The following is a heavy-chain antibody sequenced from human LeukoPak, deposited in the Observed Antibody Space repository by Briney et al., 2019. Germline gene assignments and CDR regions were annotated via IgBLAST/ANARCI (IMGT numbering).Heavy chain of an antibody. CDR1: GLTFSNAW. Sequence: GGSLRLSCAASGLTFSNAWMNWVRQAPGKGLEWVGRIKSKTDGGTTDYAAPVKGRFTISRDDSKNTLYLQMNSLKTEDTAVYYCTTDENYLYGMDVWGQGTTVTVSS. D-gene: IGHD3-10*01. CDR3: TTDENYLYGMDV. CDR2: IKSKTDGGTT. V-gene: IGHV3-15*07. J-gene: IGHJ6*02.